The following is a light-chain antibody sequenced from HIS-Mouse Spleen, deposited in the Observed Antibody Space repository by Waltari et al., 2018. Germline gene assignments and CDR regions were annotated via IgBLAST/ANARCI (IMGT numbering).Light chain of an antibody. J-gene: IGLJ1*01. V-gene: IGLV2-14*01. CDR2: EVS. Sequence: QSALTQPASVSGSPGQSITISCTGTSSDVGGYNYVSWYQQHPGKAPKLMIDEVSNRPSGVSNRFSGSKSGNTASLTISGLQAEDEADYYCSSYTSSGTFYVFGTGTKVTVL. CDR1: SSDVGGYNY. CDR3: SSYTSSGTFYV.